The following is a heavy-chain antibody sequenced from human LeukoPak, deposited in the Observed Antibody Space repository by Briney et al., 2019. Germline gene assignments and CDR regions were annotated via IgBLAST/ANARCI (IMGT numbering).Heavy chain of an antibody. J-gene: IGHJ3*02. Sequence: GGSLRLSCAASGFTFSDYYMSWIRQAPGKGLEWVSYISSSGSTIYYADSVKGRFTISRDNAKNSLYLQMNTLRAEDTAVYYCARPNTMVRGVIITDDAFDIWGRGTMVTVSS. D-gene: IGHD3-10*01. CDR1: GFTFSDYY. CDR2: ISSSGSTI. V-gene: IGHV3-11*01. CDR3: ARPNTMVRGVIITDDAFDI.